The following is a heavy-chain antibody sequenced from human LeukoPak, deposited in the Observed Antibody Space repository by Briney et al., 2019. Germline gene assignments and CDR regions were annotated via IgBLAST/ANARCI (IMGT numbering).Heavy chain of an antibody. V-gene: IGHV3-74*01. CDR2: INSDGSRT. CDR1: KFSFSSYW. J-gene: IGHJ5*02. Sequence: GGSLRLSCAASKFSFSSYWMHWVRQAPGKGLVWVSRINSDGSRTIYADSVKGRFTISRDNAKNTLYLQMSSLRAEDTAVYYCARVLTGSWDWFDPWGQGTLVTVSS. CDR3: ARVLTGSWDWFDP. D-gene: IGHD2-8*02.